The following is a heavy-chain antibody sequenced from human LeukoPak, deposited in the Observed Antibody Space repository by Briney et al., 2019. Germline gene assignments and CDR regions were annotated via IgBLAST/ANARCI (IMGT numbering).Heavy chain of an antibody. CDR1: EYTLTELS. V-gene: IGHV1-46*01. CDR3: ARRGSGSYVLDY. CDR2: INPSDGVI. Sequence: ASVKVSCKVSEYTLTELSMHWVRQAPGQGLEWMGIINPSDGVIDYAQKFQDRVTMTRDTSTSTVYMELSSLRSEDTAVYYCARRGSGSYVLDYWGQGTLVTVSS. D-gene: IGHD3-10*01. J-gene: IGHJ4*02.